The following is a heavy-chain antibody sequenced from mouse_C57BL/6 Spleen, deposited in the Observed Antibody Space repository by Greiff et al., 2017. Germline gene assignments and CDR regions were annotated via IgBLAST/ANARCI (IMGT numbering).Heavy chain of an antibody. CDR3: ARVGRGYYAMDY. V-gene: IGHV1-52*01. Sequence: VQLQQPGAELVRPGSSVKLSCKASGYTFTSYWMHWVKQRPIQGLEWIGNIDPSDSETHYNQKFKDKATLTVDKSSSTAYMQLSRLTSEDSAVYYCARVGRGYYAMDYWGQGTSGTVSS. CDR1: GYTFTSYW. J-gene: IGHJ4*01. D-gene: IGHD4-1*01. CDR2: IDPSDSET.